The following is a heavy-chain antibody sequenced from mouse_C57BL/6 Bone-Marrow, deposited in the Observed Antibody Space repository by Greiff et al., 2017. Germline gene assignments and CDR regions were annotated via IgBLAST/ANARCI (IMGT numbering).Heavy chain of an antibody. CDR1: GFSLTGYG. J-gene: IGHJ4*01. V-gene: IGHV2-6-7*01. Sequence: VQVVESGPGLVAPSQSLSITCTVSGFSLTGYGVNWVRQPPGKGLEWLGMIWGDGSTDYNSALKSRLSISKDNSKSQVFLKMNSLQTDDTARYYCARRTSYYAMDYWGQGTSVTVSS. CDR2: IWGDGST. CDR3: ARRTSYYAMDY.